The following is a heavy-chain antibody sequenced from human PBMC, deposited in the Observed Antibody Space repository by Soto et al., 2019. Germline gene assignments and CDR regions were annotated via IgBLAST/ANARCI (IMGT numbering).Heavy chain of an antibody. CDR2: ISYDGSNK. D-gene: IGHD2-2*02. V-gene: IGHV3-30-3*01. CDR1: GFNFISYS. J-gene: IGHJ6*02. CDR3: ARETVPAAIASPFYYYYYGMDV. Sequence: LRLSCAASGFNFISYSMHWVRHAPGNGLEQMAVISYDGSNKYYADSVKGRFTISRDNSKNTLYLQMNSLRAEDTAVYYCARETVPAAIASPFYYYYYGMDVWGQGTTVTVSS.